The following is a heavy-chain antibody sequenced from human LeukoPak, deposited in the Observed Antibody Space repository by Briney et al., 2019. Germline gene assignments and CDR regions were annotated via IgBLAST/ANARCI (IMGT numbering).Heavy chain of an antibody. CDR1: GFTFSNYW. CDR2: IKQDGSEK. J-gene: IGHJ4*02. CDR3: ARGVPTGIDFFDY. V-gene: IGHV3-7*01. D-gene: IGHD1-1*01. Sequence: GGSLRPSCADSGFTFSNYWMSWVRQAPGKGLEWVANIKQDGSEKYYVDSVKGRFTISRDSAKNSLYLQMNSLRDEDTAVYYCARGVPTGIDFFDYWGQGTLVTVSS.